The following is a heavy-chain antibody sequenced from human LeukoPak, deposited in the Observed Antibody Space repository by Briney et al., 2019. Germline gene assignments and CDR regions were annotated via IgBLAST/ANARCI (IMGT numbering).Heavy chain of an antibody. CDR3: ARSVTKYYYYYMDV. D-gene: IGHD4-17*01. CDR1: GGSFSGYY. CDR2: INHSGST. Sequence: SETLSLTCAVYGGSFSGYYWSWIRQPPGKGLEWIGEINHSGSTNYNPSLKSRVTISVDTSKNQFSLKLSSVAAADTAVYYCARSVTKYYYYYMDVWGKGTTATVSS. J-gene: IGHJ6*03. V-gene: IGHV4-34*01.